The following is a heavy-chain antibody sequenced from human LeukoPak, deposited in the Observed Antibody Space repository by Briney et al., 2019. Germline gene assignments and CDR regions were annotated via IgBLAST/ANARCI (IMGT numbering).Heavy chain of an antibody. V-gene: IGHV3-23*01. CDR1: GFTFSSYA. Sequence: GGSLRLSCAASGFTFSSYAMSWVRQAPGRGLEWVSAISGSGGSTYYADSVKGRFTISRDNSKNTLYLQMNSLRAEDTAVYYCAKDLVLGFYYFDYWGQGTLVTVSS. D-gene: IGHD6-6*01. CDR2: ISGSGGST. CDR3: AKDLVLGFYYFDY. J-gene: IGHJ4*02.